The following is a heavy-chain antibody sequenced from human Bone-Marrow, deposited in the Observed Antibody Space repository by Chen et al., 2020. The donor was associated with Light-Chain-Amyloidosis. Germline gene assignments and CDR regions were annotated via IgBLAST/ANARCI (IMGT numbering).Heavy chain of an antibody. V-gene: IGHV3-48*03. D-gene: IGHD6-13*01. CDR2: ISSSGSTI. Sequence: EVQLVECGGGLVQPGVSLTLSCAASGFTFSSYEMNWVRQAPGKGLEWVSYISSSGSTIYYADSVKGRFTISRDNAKNSLYLQMNSLSAEDTAVYYCARGPIAAAFVGYFDYWGQGTLVTVSS. J-gene: IGHJ4*02. CDR3: ARGPIAAAFVGYFDY. CDR1: GFTFSSYE.